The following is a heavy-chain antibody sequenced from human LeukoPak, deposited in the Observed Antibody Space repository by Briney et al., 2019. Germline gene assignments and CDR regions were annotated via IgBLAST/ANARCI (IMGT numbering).Heavy chain of an antibody. J-gene: IGHJ4*02. V-gene: IGHV3-21*01. CDR3: ARIAVADNLFDY. CDR1: AFTFSGYS. CDR2: ISSSGTYI. D-gene: IGHD6-19*01. Sequence: GGSLRLSCAASAFTFSGYSMTWVRQAPGKGLEWVSSISSSGTYIYYADSVKGRFTISRDNAKNSLYLQMNSLSAEDTAVYYCARIAVADNLFDYWGQGTLVTVSS.